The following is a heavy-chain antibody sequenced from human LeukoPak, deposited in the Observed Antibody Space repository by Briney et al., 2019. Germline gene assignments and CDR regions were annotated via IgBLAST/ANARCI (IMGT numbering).Heavy chain of an antibody. Sequence: PSETLSLTCTVSGYSISSGYYWGWIRQPPGKGLEWIGSIYHSGSTYYNPSLKSRVTISVDTSKNQFSLKLSSVTAADTAVYYCAREDFDIVGATTSPYWGQGTLVTVSS. J-gene: IGHJ4*02. D-gene: IGHD1-26*01. CDR3: AREDFDIVGATTSPY. CDR2: IYHSGST. V-gene: IGHV4-38-2*02. CDR1: GYSISSGYY.